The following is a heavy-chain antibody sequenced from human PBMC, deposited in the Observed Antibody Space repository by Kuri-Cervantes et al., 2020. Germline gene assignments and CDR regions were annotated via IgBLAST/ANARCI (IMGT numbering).Heavy chain of an antibody. Sequence: GESLKISCAASGFTFSWFWMNWVRQAPGKGLEWVANIKQDGSERYYGDSVKGRFTISRDNSKNTLDLQVNSLRAEDTAIYYCARDIKSYYMDAWGEGTTVTVSS. CDR1: GFTFSWFW. CDR2: IKQDGSER. J-gene: IGHJ6*03. CDR3: ARDIKSYYMDA. V-gene: IGHV3-7*01. D-gene: IGHD3-10*01.